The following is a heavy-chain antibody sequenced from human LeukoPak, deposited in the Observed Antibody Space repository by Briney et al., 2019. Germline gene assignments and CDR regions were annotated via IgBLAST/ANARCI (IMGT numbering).Heavy chain of an antibody. D-gene: IGHD5-18*01. Sequence: GGSLRLSCVASGFTVDNNYMTWVRQAPGKGLEWVSLIYSGGSTYYADSLKGRFTISRDNSKNALYLQMNSLRAEDTAVYYCARVMGAYFYGRDSYSYYGLDVWGQGTTVTVYS. CDR3: ARVMGAYFYGRDSYSYYGLDV. CDR2: IYSGGST. J-gene: IGHJ6*02. V-gene: IGHV3-66*01. CDR1: GFTVDNNY.